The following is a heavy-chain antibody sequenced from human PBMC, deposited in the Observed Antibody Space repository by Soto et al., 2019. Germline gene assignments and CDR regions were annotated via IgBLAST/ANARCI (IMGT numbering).Heavy chain of an antibody. Sequence: PGGYLRLSCTASGFTFGDYAMSWFRQAPGMGLEWVGFIRSKAHGGTTEYAASVKGRFTISRDDSKSIAYLQMNSLKTEDTAVYYCSRSGYSDSWNAKHLDYWGQGTLVTVSS. CDR1: GFTFGDYA. CDR2: IRSKAHGGTT. D-gene: IGHD6-13*01. J-gene: IGHJ4*02. V-gene: IGHV3-49*03. CDR3: SRSGYSDSWNAKHLDY.